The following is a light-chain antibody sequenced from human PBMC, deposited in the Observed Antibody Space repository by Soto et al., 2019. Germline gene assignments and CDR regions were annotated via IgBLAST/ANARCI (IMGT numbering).Light chain of an antibody. J-gene: IGLJ2*01. CDR1: SSDVGGYNY. Sequence: QSVLTQPASVSGSPGQSITISCTGTSSDVGGYNYVSWYQQYPGKAPKLMIYEVSNRPSGVSNRFSGSKSGNTASLTISGLQAEDEADYYCSSYASSRDVFFGGGTKLTVI. CDR2: EVS. V-gene: IGLV2-14*01. CDR3: SSYASSRDVF.